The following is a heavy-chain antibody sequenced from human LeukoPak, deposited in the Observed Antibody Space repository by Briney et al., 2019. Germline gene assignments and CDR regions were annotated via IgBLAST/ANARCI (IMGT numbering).Heavy chain of an antibody. V-gene: IGHV1-69*01. Sequence: GASVKVSCKASGGTFSSYAISGVRQAPGQGLEWMGGIIPIFGTANYAQKFQGRVTITADESTSTAYMELSSLRSEDTAVYYCARDNDYVGTLWGQGTMVTVSS. CDR2: IIPIFGTA. J-gene: IGHJ3*01. CDR1: GGTFSSYA. D-gene: IGHD4-23*01. CDR3: ARDNDYVGTL.